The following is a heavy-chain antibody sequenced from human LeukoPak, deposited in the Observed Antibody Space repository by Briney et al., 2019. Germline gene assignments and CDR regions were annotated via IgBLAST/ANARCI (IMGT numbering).Heavy chain of an antibody. D-gene: IGHD2-2*01. CDR1: GYTFTSYD. Sequence: GASVKVSCTASGYTFTSYDINWVRQATGQGPEWMGWMNPNSGNAGYAQKFQGRVTMTRDTSISTAYMELSSLRSEDTAVYYCARGYCSSTSCWYSDYWGQGTLVTVSS. J-gene: IGHJ4*02. V-gene: IGHV1-8*01. CDR3: ARGYCSSTSCWYSDY. CDR2: MNPNSGNA.